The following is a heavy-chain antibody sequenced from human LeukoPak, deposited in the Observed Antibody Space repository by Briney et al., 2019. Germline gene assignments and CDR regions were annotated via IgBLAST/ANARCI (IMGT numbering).Heavy chain of an antibody. CDR1: GFTFSSYG. Sequence: GGSLRLSCAASGFTFSSYGMDWVRQAPGKGLEWVAFIRYDGSNKYYTDSVKGRFTISRDNSKNTLYLQMNSLRAEDTAVYYCASLADQFTGYSSSWYFWGPQLGDYWGQGTLVTVSS. V-gene: IGHV3-30*02. CDR2: IRYDGSNK. J-gene: IGHJ4*02. CDR3: ASLADQFTGYSSSWYFWGPQLGDY. D-gene: IGHD6-13*01.